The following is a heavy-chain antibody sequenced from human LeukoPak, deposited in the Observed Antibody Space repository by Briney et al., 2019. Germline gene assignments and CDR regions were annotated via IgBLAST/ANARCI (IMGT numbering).Heavy chain of an antibody. CDR1: GFTFSSYE. V-gene: IGHV3-48*03. J-gene: IGHJ6*03. CDR3: ANPSRRGSYYMDV. D-gene: IGHD1-26*01. Sequence: GGSLRLSCAASGFTFSSYEMNWVRQAPGKGLEWVSYISSSGSTIYYADSVKGRFTISRDNSKNTLYLQMNSLRAEDTAVYYCANPSRRGSYYMDVWGKGTTVTVSS. CDR2: ISSSGSTI.